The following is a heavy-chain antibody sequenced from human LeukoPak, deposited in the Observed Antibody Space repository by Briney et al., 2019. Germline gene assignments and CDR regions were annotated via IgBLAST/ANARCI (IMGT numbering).Heavy chain of an antibody. CDR3: ARSRWELHSNFQH. CDR2: IYYDAGA. Sequence: TPSETLSLTCTVSGASVSATNYYWSWLRQHPGKGPEWIAYIYYDAGAYYNPSLESRVTISLDSSANQFSLGLSSVTAADTAVYYCARSRWELHSNFQHWGQGTLVTVSS. J-gene: IGHJ1*01. V-gene: IGHV4-31*03. CDR1: GASVSATNYY. D-gene: IGHD1-26*01.